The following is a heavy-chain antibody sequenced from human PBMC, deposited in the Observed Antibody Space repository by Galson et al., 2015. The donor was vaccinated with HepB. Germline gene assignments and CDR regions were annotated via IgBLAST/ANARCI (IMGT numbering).Heavy chain of an antibody. D-gene: IGHD3-10*01. V-gene: IGHV3-48*03. Sequence: SLRLSCAASGFTLTSHEMSWVRQAPGKGLEWVSYISISGSDIYYADSVKGRFTISRDAAKDSLYLQMNSLRAEDTAIYYCVRDGFAAGDALDIWGQGTMVTVSS. CDR2: ISISGSDI. J-gene: IGHJ3*02. CDR3: VRDGFAAGDALDI. CDR1: GFTLTSHE.